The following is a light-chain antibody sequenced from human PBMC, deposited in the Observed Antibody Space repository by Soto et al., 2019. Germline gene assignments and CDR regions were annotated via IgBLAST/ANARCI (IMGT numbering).Light chain of an antibody. CDR3: SSYRSSSTLYV. Sequence: HSALTQPASVSGSPGQSITISCTGTSSDVGGYNYVSWYQQHPGKAPKLMIYDVSNRPSGVSNRFSGSKSGNTASLTISGLQAEDEADYYCSSYRSSSTLYVFGTGTKLTVL. J-gene: IGLJ1*01. CDR2: DVS. V-gene: IGLV2-14*01. CDR1: SSDVGGYNY.